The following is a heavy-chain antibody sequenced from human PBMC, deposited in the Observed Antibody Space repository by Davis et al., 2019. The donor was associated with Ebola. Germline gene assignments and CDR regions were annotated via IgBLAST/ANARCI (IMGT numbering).Heavy chain of an antibody. J-gene: IGHJ6*02. V-gene: IGHV4-59*01. CDR2: IYYSGST. Sequence: PSETLSLTCSVSGGSISSNYWSWIRQPPGKGLEWIGYIYYSGSTNYNPSLKSRVTISVDTSKNLFSLKLSSVTAADTAVYYCARAPYYYYGMDVWGQGTTVTVSS. CDR1: GGSISSNY. CDR3: ARAPYYYYGMDV.